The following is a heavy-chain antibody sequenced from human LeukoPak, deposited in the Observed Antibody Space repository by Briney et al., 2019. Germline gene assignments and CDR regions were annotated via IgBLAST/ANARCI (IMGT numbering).Heavy chain of an antibody. CDR3: AKDRQRERLRYFDY. J-gene: IGHJ4*02. V-gene: IGHV3-30*02. D-gene: IGHD1-1*01. CDR1: GFTFSSYG. Sequence: QAGGSLRLSCAASGFTFSSYGMHWVRQAPGKGLEWVAFIRYDGSNKYYADSVKGRFTISRDNSKNTLYLQMNSLRAEDTAVYYWAKDRQRERLRYFDYWGQGTLVTVSS. CDR2: IRYDGSNK.